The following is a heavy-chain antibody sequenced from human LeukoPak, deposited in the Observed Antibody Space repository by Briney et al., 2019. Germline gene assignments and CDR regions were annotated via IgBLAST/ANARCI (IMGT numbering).Heavy chain of an antibody. CDR3: ARVPAAINRMRQQLVSSYFDY. J-gene: IGHJ4*02. Sequence: SETLSLTCAGYGGSFSGYYWSWLRQPPGKGLEWIGDINHSGSTNCNTSLKSLVTISVDTSKKQFSQKMSSVTDANTAVYYCARVPAAINRMRQQLVSSYFDYWGQGTLVTVPS. D-gene: IGHD2-2*02. CDR2: INHSGST. CDR1: GGSFSGYY. V-gene: IGHV4-34*01.